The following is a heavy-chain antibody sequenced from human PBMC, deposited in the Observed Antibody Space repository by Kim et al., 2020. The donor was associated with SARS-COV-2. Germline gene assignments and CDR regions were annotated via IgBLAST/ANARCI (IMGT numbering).Heavy chain of an antibody. Sequence: SETLSLTCTVSGGSISSYYWSWIRQPPGKGLEWIGYIYYSGSTNYNPSLKSRVTISVDTSKNQFSLKLSSVTAADTAVYYCARGSRWRYFDWFDYWGQGTLVTVSS. CDR3: ARGSRWRYFDWFDY. J-gene: IGHJ4*02. CDR2: IYYSGST. V-gene: IGHV4-59*01. D-gene: IGHD3-9*01. CDR1: GGSISSYY.